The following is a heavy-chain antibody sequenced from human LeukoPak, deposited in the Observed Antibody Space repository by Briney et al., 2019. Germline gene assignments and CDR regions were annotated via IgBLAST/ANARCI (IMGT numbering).Heavy chain of an antibody. CDR3: ARKGGIAAAGYFDY. D-gene: IGHD6-13*01. CDR2: ISGSGGST. Sequence: PGGSLTLSCAASGFTFSSYAMSWVRHAPGKGLEWVSAISGSGGSTYYENSVKGRFTISRDNSKNTMYLQMNSLRAEDTAVYYCARKGGIAAAGYFDYWGQGTLVTVSS. J-gene: IGHJ4*02. CDR1: GFTFSSYA. V-gene: IGHV3-23*01.